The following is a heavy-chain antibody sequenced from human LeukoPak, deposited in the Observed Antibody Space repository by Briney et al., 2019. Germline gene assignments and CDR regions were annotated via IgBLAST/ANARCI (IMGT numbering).Heavy chain of an antibody. D-gene: IGHD6-6*01. Sequence: ASVKVSCKASGYTFTGYYMHWVRQAPGQGLEWVGWINPNSGGTNYAQKFQGRVTMTRDTSISTAYMELSRLRSDDTAVYYCARDLDSSLYSSSGYWGQGTLVTVSS. CDR2: INPNSGGT. V-gene: IGHV1-2*02. CDR3: ARDLDSSLYSSSGY. J-gene: IGHJ4*02. CDR1: GYTFTGYY.